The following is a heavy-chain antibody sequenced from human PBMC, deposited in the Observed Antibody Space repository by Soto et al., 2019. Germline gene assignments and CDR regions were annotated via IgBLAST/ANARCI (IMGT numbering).Heavy chain of an antibody. CDR2: IIHIFGTA. J-gene: IGHJ6*02. CDR3: ARAQGRITMVRGVKNYYYGMDV. Sequence: QLQLVQSGAEVKKPGSSVKVSSKASGGTFSSYAISWVRQAPGQGLAWMGGIIHIFGTANYAQKFQGRVTITADESTSTAYMELSSLRSEDTAVYYCARAQGRITMVRGVKNYYYGMDVWGQGTTVTVSS. V-gene: IGHV1-69*01. D-gene: IGHD3-10*01. CDR1: GGTFSSYA.